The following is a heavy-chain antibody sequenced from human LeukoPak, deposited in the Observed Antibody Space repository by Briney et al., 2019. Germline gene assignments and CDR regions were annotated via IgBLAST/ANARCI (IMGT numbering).Heavy chain of an antibody. CDR2: TNPNSAGT. CDR1: GYTFTVYY. Sequence: ASVTVSCTASGYTFTVYYVHWVRQAPGQGLEWMGWTNPNSAGTQYAQKFQGRVTMTRDTSSSTACMELSRLKSDDTAVYYCATYSGPLGYWGQGTLVTVSS. V-gene: IGHV1-2*02. D-gene: IGHD6-19*01. J-gene: IGHJ4*02. CDR3: ATYSGPLGY.